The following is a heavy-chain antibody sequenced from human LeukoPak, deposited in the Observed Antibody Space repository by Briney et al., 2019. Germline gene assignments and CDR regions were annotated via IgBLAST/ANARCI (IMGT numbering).Heavy chain of an antibody. Sequence: ASETLSLTCTVSGYSISTGYYWDWIRQPPGKGLEWIGTFYHGGSTYYNPSLKSRVTISVDTSKNQFSLKLSSVTAADTAVYYCASLRYFDWFFDYWGQGTLVTVSS. V-gene: IGHV4-38-2*02. CDR1: GYSISTGYY. D-gene: IGHD3-9*01. CDR3: ASLRYFDWFFDY. J-gene: IGHJ4*02. CDR2: FYHGGST.